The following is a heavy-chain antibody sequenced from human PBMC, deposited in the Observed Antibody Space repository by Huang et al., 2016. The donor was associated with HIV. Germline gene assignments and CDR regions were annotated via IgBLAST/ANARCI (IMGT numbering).Heavy chain of an antibody. CDR2: ISKDGSNN. Sequence: QVQLVESGGGVVQPGRSLRLSWAASGFPFNNHAMHWVGPAPVKGVDWLEGISKDGSNNYYADAVKGRFTISRDSTKSTLFLHMTSLRTEDTAVYYCARAKDTWDAYDIWGQGTMVIVSS. J-gene: IGHJ3*02. V-gene: IGHV3-30-3*01. CDR3: ARAKDTWDAYDI. D-gene: IGHD5-18*01. CDR1: GFPFNNHA.